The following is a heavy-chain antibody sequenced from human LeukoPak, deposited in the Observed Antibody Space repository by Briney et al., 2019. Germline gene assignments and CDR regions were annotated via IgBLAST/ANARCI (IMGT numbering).Heavy chain of an antibody. CDR1: GYTFTSYY. CDR3: ARGPKRRIGGYSYGS. Sequence: ASVKVSCKASGYTFTSYYMHWVRQAPGQGLEWMGIINPSGGSTSYAQKFQDRVTMTRDTSTSTVYMELSSLRSEDTAVYYCARGPKRRIGGYSYGSWGQGTLVTVSS. CDR2: INPSGGST. V-gene: IGHV1-46*01. J-gene: IGHJ4*02. D-gene: IGHD5-18*01.